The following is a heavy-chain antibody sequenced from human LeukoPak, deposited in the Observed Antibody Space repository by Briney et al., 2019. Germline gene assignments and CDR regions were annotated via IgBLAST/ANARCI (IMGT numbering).Heavy chain of an antibody. V-gene: IGHV2-5*02. CDR2: IYWDDDK. D-gene: IGHD3-10*01. CDR1: GFSLRTSGVG. CDR3: ALTIDYYGSGSYSFDY. Sequence: SGPTLVKPTQTLTLTCTFSGFSLRTSGVGVGWIRQPPGKALEWLALIYWDDDKRYSPSLKSRLTLTKDTSKNQVVLTMTNMDPVDTATYYCALTIDYYGSGSYSFDYWGQGTLVTVSS. J-gene: IGHJ4*02.